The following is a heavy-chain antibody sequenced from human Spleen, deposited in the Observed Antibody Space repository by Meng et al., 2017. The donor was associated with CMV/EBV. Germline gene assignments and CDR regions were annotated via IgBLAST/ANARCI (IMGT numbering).Heavy chain of an antibody. Sequence: LSLTCAASGFTFSSYWMSWVRQAPGKGLEWVANIKQDGSEKYYVDSVKGRFTISRDNAKNSLYLQMNSLRAEDTAVYYCAREYYDFWSGSRHFDYWGQGTLVTVSS. V-gene: IGHV3-7*01. CDR3: AREYYDFWSGSRHFDY. CDR2: IKQDGSEK. D-gene: IGHD3-3*01. CDR1: GFTFSSYW. J-gene: IGHJ4*02.